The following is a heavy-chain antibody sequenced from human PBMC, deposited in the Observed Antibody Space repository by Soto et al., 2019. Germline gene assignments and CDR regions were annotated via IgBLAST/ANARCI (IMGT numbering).Heavy chain of an antibody. V-gene: IGHV1-69*13. CDR2: IIPIFGTA. Sequence: SVKVSCKASGGTFSSYAISWVRQAPGQGLEWMGGIIPIFGTANYAQKFQGRVTITADESTSTAYMELRSLRSDDTAVYYCATQIDTVMVFRDWSQGTLVTVSS. D-gene: IGHD5-18*01. CDR3: ATQIDTVMVFRD. CDR1: GGTFSSYA. J-gene: IGHJ4*02.